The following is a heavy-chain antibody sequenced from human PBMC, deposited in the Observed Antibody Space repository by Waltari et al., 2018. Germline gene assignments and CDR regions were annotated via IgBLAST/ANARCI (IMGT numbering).Heavy chain of an antibody. CDR1: GYSISSGYW. J-gene: IGHJ5*02. Sequence: QVQLQESGPGLVKPSETLSLTCSVSGYSISSGYWWGWIRQPPGKGLEWIASIYYTSGYTQYTPSLRSRVTISSATSKNQFSLRLTSVTAADTAVYYCANNEWGLPVSWGQGTLVTVSS. CDR2: IYYTSGYT. V-gene: IGHV4-38-2*01. CDR3: ANNEWGLPVS. D-gene: IGHD1-26*01.